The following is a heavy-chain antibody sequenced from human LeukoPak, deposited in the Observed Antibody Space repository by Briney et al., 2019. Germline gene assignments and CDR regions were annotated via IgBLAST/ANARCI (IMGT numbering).Heavy chain of an antibody. V-gene: IGHV3-74*01. CDR3: AKVNRITIFGVAPGAFDY. Sequence: PGGSLRLSCAASGFTFSSYWMHWVRQVPGKGLVWVSRINSDGTSTSYADSVKGRFTISRDNSKNTLYLQMNSLRAEDTAVYYCAKVNRITIFGVAPGAFDYWGQGTLVTVSS. D-gene: IGHD3-3*01. CDR1: GFTFSSYW. J-gene: IGHJ4*02. CDR2: INSDGTST.